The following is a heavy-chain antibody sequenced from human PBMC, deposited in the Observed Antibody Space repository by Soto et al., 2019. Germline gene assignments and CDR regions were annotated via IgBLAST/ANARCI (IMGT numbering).Heavy chain of an antibody. CDR2: IYPGDSDT. V-gene: IGHV5-51*01. D-gene: IGHD3-10*01. CDR3: ARRVSMVRGVAPYYYYYYMDV. CDR1: GYSFTSYW. Sequence: GESLKISCKGSGYSFTSYWIGWVRQMPGKGLEWMGIIYPGDSDTRYSPSFQGQVTISADKSISTAYLQWSSLKASDTAMYYCARRVSMVRGVAPYYYYYYMDVWDKGTTVTVSS. J-gene: IGHJ6*03.